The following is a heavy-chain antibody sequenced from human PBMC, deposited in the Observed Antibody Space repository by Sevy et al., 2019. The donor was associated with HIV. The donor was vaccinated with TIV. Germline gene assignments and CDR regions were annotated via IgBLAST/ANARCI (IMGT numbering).Heavy chain of an antibody. CDR3: ARDWWDSYGYHWLDP. V-gene: IGHV3-48*01. Sequence: GGSLRLSCAASGFTFSSYSMIWVRQAPGKGLEWISYIRGGSVTIYYADSVKGRFTISRDNAKKSVYLEMNSLRVEDTAVYYCARDWWDSYGYHWLDPWGQGTLVTVSS. CDR2: IRGGSVTI. CDR1: GFTFSSYS. D-gene: IGHD5-18*01. J-gene: IGHJ5*02.